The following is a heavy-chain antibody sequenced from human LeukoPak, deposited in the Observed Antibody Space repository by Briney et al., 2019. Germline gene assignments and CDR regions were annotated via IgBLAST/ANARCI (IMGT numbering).Heavy chain of an antibody. Sequence: SETLSLTCSVSGGSVSHRSYYWAWIRQSPGKGLEWIARIYYTRNTHYNPSLRSRVTISMDMSKNHFALKLSSVAAADTAVYYCARASLGGLTVWFDPWGQGTLVTVS. CDR1: GGSVSHRSYY. CDR2: IYYTRNT. D-gene: IGHD3-16*01. CDR3: ARASLGGLTVWFDP. V-gene: IGHV4-39*06. J-gene: IGHJ5*02.